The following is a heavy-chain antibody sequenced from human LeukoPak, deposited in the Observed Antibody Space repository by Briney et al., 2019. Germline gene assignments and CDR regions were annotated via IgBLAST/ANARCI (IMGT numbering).Heavy chain of an antibody. V-gene: IGHV1-46*03. J-gene: IGHJ4*02. Sequence: ASVKVSCKASGYTFTNYSLHWVRQAPAQGLEWMGIINPSGGSTSYAQKFQGRVTMTRDTSTSTVYMELSSLRSEDTAVYYCARDLTHTLYYDSWGQGTLVTVSS. CDR2: INPSGGST. CDR1: GYTFTNYS. CDR3: ARDLTHTLYYDS. D-gene: IGHD2-15*01.